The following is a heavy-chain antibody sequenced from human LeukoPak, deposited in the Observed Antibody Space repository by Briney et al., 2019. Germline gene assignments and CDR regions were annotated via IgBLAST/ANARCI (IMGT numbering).Heavy chain of an antibody. CDR2: INPNSGGT. Sequence: ASVKVSRKASGYTFTGYYMHWVRQAPGQGLEWMGRINPNSGGTNYAQKFQGRVTMTRDTSISTAYMELSRLRSDDTAVYYCAREKYSSGWYYFDYWGQGTLVTVSS. CDR3: AREKYSSGWYYFDY. V-gene: IGHV1-2*06. D-gene: IGHD6-19*01. CDR1: GYTFTGYY. J-gene: IGHJ4*02.